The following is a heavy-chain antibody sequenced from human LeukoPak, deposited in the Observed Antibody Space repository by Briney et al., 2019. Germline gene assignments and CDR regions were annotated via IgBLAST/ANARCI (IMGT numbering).Heavy chain of an antibody. V-gene: IGHV3-21*01. CDR1: GFTFSSYR. D-gene: IGHD4-17*01. Sequence: PGGSLRLSCAASGFTFSSYRMNWVRQAPGKGLEWVSSISSSSSYISYADAVKGRVTISRDNAKNSLYLQMNSLRAEDTAVYYCARGQDWGDYFYDYWGQGTLVTVSS. CDR3: ARGQDWGDYFYDY. CDR2: ISSSSSYI. J-gene: IGHJ4*02.